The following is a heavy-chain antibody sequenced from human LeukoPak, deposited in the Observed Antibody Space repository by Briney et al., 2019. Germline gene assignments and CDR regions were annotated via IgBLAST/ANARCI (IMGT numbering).Heavy chain of an antibody. CDR1: GGSFSGYY. Sequence: ASETLSLTCAVYGGSFSGYYWSWIRQPPGKGLEWIGEINHSGSTNYNPSLKSRVTISVDTSKNQFSLKLSSVTAADTAVYYCARGLVLYNWGQGTLVTVSS. J-gene: IGHJ4*02. CDR2: INHSGST. D-gene: IGHD2-2*02. CDR3: ARGLVLYN. V-gene: IGHV4-34*01.